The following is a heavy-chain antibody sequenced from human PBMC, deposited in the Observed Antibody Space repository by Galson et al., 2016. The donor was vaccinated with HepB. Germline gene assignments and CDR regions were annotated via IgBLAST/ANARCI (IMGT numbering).Heavy chain of an antibody. CDR2: IIPLFGTA. V-gene: IGHV1-69*13. J-gene: IGHJ5*02. CDR3: ARGPTHYDILTGHTRGGWFDP. CDR1: GATLRSYT. D-gene: IGHD3-9*01. Sequence: SVKVSCKASGATLRSYTITWVRRAPGQGLEWMGGIIPLFGTANYAQKFQGRIPITADEPTSTAYMERRRLRSEDTAMYYCARGPTHYDILTGHTRGGWFDPWGQGTLVIVSS.